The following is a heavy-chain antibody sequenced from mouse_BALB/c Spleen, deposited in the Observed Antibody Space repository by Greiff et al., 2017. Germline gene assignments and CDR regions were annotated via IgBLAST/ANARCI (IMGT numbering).Heavy chain of an antibody. V-gene: IGHV1-9*01. CDR3: ARGGYGNYVAY. D-gene: IGHD2-1*01. CDR1: GYTFSSYW. Sequence: QVQLQQSGAELMKPGASVKISCKATGYTFSSYWIEWVKQRPGHGLEWIGEILPGSGSTNYNEKFKGKATFTADTSSNTAYMQLSSLTSEDSAVYYCARGGYGNYVAYWGQGTLVTVSA. J-gene: IGHJ3*01. CDR2: ILPGSGST.